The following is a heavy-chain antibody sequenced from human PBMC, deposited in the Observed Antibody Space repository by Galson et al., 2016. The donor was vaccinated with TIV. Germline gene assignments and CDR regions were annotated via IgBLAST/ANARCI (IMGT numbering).Heavy chain of an antibody. D-gene: IGHD3-16*01. CDR3: ARWGVGDTMRFIYYNGLDV. J-gene: IGHJ6*01. CDR2: ILPISGQV. CDR1: GGSFSNLG. Sequence: SVKVSCKASGGSFSNLGLNWVRQAPGQGFEWVGGILPISGQVSYAQNFQDRVTITADKSASTVYMELRSLRSDDTAVYYCARWGVGDTMRFIYYNGLDVWGQGTTVAVSS. V-gene: IGHV1-69*06.